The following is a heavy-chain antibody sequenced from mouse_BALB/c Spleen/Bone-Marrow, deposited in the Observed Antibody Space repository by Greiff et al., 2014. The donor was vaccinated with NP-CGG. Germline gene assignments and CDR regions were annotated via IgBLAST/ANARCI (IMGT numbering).Heavy chain of an antibody. J-gene: IGHJ4*01. Sequence: VQLQQSGAELVKPGASVKLSCTAPGFNIKDTYMHWVKQRPEQGLEWIGRIYPANGDTKYDPKFQGKATITADTSSNTAYLQLSSLTSEDTAVYYCARYGNGLMDYWGQGTSVTVSS. CDR3: ARYGNGLMDY. CDR2: IYPANGDT. V-gene: IGHV14-3*02. D-gene: IGHD2-1*01. CDR1: GFNIKDTY.